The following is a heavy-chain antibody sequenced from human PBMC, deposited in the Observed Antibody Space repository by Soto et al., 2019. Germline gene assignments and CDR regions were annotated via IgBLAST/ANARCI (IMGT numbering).Heavy chain of an antibody. D-gene: IGHD3-16*02. CDR3: ARGITFGGVIVSPIDY. CDR1: GYTFTSYG. V-gene: IGHV1-18*01. Sequence: ASVKVSCKASGYTFTSYGISWVRQAPGQGLEWMGWISAYNGNTNYAQKLQGRVTMTTDTSTSTAYMELRSLRSDDTAVYYCARGITFGGVIVSPIDYWGQGTLVTVSS. J-gene: IGHJ4*02. CDR2: ISAYNGNT.